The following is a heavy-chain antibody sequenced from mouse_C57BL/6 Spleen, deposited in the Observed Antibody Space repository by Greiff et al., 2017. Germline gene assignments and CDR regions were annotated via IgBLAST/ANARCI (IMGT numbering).Heavy chain of an antibody. CDR3: ARKNYDDYYAMDC. D-gene: IGHD2-4*01. Sequence: QVQLQQSGPELVKPGASVKMSCKASGYAFTSYWMNWVKQRPGKGLEWIGNINPSDGGTNYNEKFKGKATLTVDKSSSTAYMQLNSLTSEDSAVYYCARKNYDDYYAMDCWGQGTSVTVSS. CDR1: GYAFTSYW. V-gene: IGHV1-53*01. J-gene: IGHJ4*01. CDR2: INPSDGGT.